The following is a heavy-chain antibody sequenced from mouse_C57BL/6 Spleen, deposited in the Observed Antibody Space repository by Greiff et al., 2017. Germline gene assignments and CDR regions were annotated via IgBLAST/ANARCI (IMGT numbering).Heavy chain of an antibody. Sequence: VKLMESGPELVKPGASVKISCKASGYAFSSSWMNWVKQRPGKGLEWIGRIYPGDGDTNYNGKFKGKATLTADKSSSTAYMQLSSLTAEDSAVYVCAHIATVVEGFAYWGQGTLVTVSA. V-gene: IGHV1-82*01. CDR1: GYAFSSSW. J-gene: IGHJ3*01. CDR3: AHIATVVEGFAY. D-gene: IGHD1-1*01. CDR2: IYPGDGDT.